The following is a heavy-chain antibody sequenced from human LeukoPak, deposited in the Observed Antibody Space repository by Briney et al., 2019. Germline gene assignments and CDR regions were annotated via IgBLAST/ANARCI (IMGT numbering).Heavy chain of an antibody. Sequence: GGSLRLSCAASGFTFNNYAMNWVRQAPGKGLEWVSGISGSGTYTYYADSVRGRFTISRDNSDNTLYLQMNSLKTEDTAVYYCTRALLLLWSRYGMDLWGQGTTVTVSS. CDR2: ISGSGTYT. CDR3: TRALLLLWSRYGMDL. V-gene: IGHV3-23*01. J-gene: IGHJ6*02. D-gene: IGHD3-10*01. CDR1: GFTFNNYA.